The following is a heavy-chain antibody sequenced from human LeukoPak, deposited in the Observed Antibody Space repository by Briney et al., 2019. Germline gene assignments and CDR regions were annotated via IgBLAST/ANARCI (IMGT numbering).Heavy chain of an antibody. D-gene: IGHD5-18*01. J-gene: IGHJ4*02. Sequence: ASVKVSCKASGGTFSSYAISWVRQAPGQGLEWMGGIIPIFGTANYAQKFQGRVTVTADKSTSTAYVELSSLRSEDTAVYYCARMGIQLSFDYWGGGTVVSVPS. CDR3: ARMGIQLSFDY. CDR1: GGTFSSYA. CDR2: IIPIFGTA. V-gene: IGHV1-69*06.